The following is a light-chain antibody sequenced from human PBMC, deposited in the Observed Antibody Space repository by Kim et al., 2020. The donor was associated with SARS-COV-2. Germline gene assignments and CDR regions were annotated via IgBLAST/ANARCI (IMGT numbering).Light chain of an antibody. J-gene: IGKJ2*01. CDR1: QSVASGY. CDR3: QHYAASLYT. CDR2: RTS. V-gene: IGKV3-20*01. Sequence: EIVLTQTPGTLSLSPGETVTLSCRASQSVASGYLMWYQQKPGQAPRLLIYRTSNRATGIPDRFSGSGSETYFTLTISRLEPEDFAVYYCQHYAASLYTFGQGTKLEI.